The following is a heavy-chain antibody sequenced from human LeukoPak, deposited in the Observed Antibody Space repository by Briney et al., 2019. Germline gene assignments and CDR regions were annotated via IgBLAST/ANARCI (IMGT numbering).Heavy chain of an antibody. CDR1: GFTFSSYS. CDR3: ARDRVTFDI. J-gene: IGHJ3*02. CDR2: ISSSSSYI. V-gene: IGHV3-21*01. Sequence: GGSLRLSCAASGFTFSSYSMNWVRQAPGKGLEWVSSISSSSSYIYYADSVKGRFTISRDNSKNTLYLQMGSLRAEDMAVYYCARDRVTFDIWGQGTMVTVSS.